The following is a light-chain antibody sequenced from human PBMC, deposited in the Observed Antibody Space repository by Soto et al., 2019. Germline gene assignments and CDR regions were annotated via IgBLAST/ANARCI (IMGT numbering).Light chain of an antibody. Sequence: DIQMTQPPSSLSASVGDRVTITCRASQNISTFLNWYQQEPGKAPKLLIYAASSLQGGVPSRFSGSGSGTDFTLTITSLQPEDFASYYCQQSYSTWCTFGQGNKLEIK. CDR2: AAS. V-gene: IGKV1-39*01. J-gene: IGKJ2*02. CDR1: QNISTF. CDR3: QQSYSTWCT.